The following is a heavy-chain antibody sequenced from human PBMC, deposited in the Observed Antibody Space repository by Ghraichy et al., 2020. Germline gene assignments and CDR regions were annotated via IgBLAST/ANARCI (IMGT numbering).Heavy chain of an antibody. CDR3: ARVFRPLYGGNSGYYFDY. D-gene: IGHD4-23*01. Sequence: TLSLTCAVSGGSISSGGYSWSWIRQPPGKGLEWIGYIYHSGSTYYNPSLKSRVTISVDRSKNQFSLKLSSVTAADTAVYYCARVFRPLYGGNSGYYFDYWGQGTLVTVSS. CDR2: IYHSGST. CDR1: GGSISSGGYS. V-gene: IGHV4-30-2*01. J-gene: IGHJ4*02.